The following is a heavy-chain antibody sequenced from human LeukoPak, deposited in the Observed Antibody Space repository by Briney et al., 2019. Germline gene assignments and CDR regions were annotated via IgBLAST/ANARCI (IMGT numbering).Heavy chain of an antibody. V-gene: IGHV4-38-2*02. CDR1: GYSISSGYY. CDR2: VHHGGTT. Sequence: SETLSLTCTVSGYSISSGYYWGWIRQPPGKGLEWIGCVHHGGTTYHNLSLKSRVTISVDTSQNHSSLMLTSVTAADSAVYYCVRQQVSGWYLNWIDPWGQGTLVTVSS. CDR3: VRQQVSGWYLNWIDP. D-gene: IGHD6-19*01. J-gene: IGHJ5*02.